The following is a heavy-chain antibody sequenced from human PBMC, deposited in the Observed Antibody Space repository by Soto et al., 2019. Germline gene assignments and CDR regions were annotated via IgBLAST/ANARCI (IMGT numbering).Heavy chain of an antibody. CDR3: ARDSFDYGDSSGRFDH. CDR1: GDSINSGCYY. J-gene: IGHJ4*02. D-gene: IGHD2-21*02. V-gene: IGHV4-31*03. CDR2: IYFSGST. Sequence: TLSLTCTVTGDSINSGCYYWSWIRQLPGKVLEWSVYIYFSGSTYYNPPLKRRTTISIDTSKNQFSLKLSSVSAADTAVYYCARDSFDYGDSSGRFDHWGQGILVTVSS.